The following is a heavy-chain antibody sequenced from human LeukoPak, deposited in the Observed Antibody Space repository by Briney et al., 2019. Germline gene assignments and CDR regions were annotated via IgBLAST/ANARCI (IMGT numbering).Heavy chain of an antibody. CDR2: IYYTGSN. V-gene: IGHV4-59*01. D-gene: IGHD3-10*01. J-gene: IGHJ4*02. CDR1: GCSIISYY. CDR3: ARSGSYSSRGFFEY. Sequence: AETLSLTCTVSGCSIISYYWSWIRQAPGKGPEWIGYIYYTGSNIYNPPLKSRVTISVDTTENQFFLQLISLTAADRAVFFCARSGSYSSRGFFEYWGQGTLVTVSS.